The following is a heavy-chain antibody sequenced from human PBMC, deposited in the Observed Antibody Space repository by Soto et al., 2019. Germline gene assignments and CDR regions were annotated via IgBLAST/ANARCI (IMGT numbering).Heavy chain of an antibody. D-gene: IGHD3-16*01. CDR2: ISGSGERP. CDR1: GVTFRRYV. Sequence: EVQLLEAGGGLVQPGGSLRLSCAASGVTFRRYVMSWVRQAPGKGLECVSGISGSGERPYYADSVKGQFTTSRDDYKNTLYLQMNSLRAEDTAVDYCAKFMGEVLDYWGQGTLVTVSS. CDR3: AKFMGEVLDY. J-gene: IGHJ4*02. V-gene: IGHV3-23*01.